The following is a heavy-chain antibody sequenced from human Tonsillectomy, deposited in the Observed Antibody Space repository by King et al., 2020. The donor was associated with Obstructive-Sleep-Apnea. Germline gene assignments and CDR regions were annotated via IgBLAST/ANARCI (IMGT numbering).Heavy chain of an antibody. V-gene: IGHV3-74*01. Sequence: VQLVESGGGLVQPGGSLRLSCAASGFTFSTYCLHWVRQAPGKALVWVSRINSDGSPPSYADSVKGQFTIYRDNAKDTLYRQMNSLRAEDTAVYYCARAPFGYFDLWGRGTLVTVSS. CDR3: ARAPFGYFDL. J-gene: IGHJ2*01. CDR2: INSDGSPP. CDR1: GFTFSTYC. D-gene: IGHD3-10*01.